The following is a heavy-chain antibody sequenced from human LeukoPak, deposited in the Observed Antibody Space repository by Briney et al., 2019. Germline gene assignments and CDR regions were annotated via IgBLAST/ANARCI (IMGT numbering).Heavy chain of an antibody. CDR3: ARSRWLQLPDY. CDR2: INHSGST. Sequence: SSETLSLTCAVYGGSFSGYYWSWIRQPPGKGLEWIGEINHSGSTNYNPSLKSRVTISVDTSKNQFSLKLSSVTAADTAVYYCARSRWLQLPDYWGQGTLVTVSS. CDR1: GGSFSGYY. J-gene: IGHJ4*02. V-gene: IGHV4-34*01. D-gene: IGHD5-24*01.